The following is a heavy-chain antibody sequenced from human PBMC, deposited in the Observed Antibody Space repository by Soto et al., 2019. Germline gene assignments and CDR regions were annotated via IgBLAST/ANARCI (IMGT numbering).Heavy chain of an antibody. D-gene: IGHD2-15*01. CDR1: GFTFSTYA. CDR2: ISGSGSST. V-gene: IGHV3-23*01. J-gene: IGHJ4*02. CDR3: VGGGYCNHRSCLQKFDY. Sequence: GGSLRLSCVVSGFTFSTYAMTWVRQAPGKGLEWVSSISGSGSSTFYADSVKGRLTISRDNSKNTLYLQMNSLRAEETAEYYCVGGGYCNHRSCLQKFDYWGQGTLVTVSS.